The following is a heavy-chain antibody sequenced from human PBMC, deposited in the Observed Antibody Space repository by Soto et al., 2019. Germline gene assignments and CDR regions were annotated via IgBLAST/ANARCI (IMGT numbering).Heavy chain of an antibody. V-gene: IGHV4-39*02. CDR2: IFYTGTT. Sequence: SETLSLTCSVSGGSISYNSYYWGWIRQPPGKGLEWVGGIFYTGTTYYSPSLKDRVTISVDTSKNSFSLNLTSVTAAATAVYFCERIVVVVPVANAWGQGTLVTVSS. CDR3: ERIVVVVPVANA. J-gene: IGHJ5*02. CDR1: GGSISYNSYY. D-gene: IGHD2-2*01.